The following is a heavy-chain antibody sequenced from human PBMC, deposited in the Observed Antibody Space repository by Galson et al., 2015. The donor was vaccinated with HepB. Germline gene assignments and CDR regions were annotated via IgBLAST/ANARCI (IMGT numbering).Heavy chain of an antibody. J-gene: IGHJ6*04. CDR1: GYTFTSYG. CDR2: ISAYNGNT. CDR3: ARDRMVRGVKYYYYGMDV. D-gene: IGHD3-10*01. Sequence: QSGAEVKKPGESLRTSCKASGYTFTSYGISWVRQAPGQGLEWMGWISAYNGNTNYAQKLQGRVTMTTDTSTSTTYMELRSLRSDDTAVYYCARDRMVRGVKYYYYGMDVWGKGTTVTVSS. V-gene: IGHV1-18*01.